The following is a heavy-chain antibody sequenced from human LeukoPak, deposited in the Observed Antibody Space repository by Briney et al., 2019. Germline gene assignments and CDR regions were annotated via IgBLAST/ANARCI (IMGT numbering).Heavy chain of an antibody. CDR3: ARSPDYYDSSEDY. D-gene: IGHD3-22*01. CDR1: GFTFSSYE. J-gene: IGHJ4*02. V-gene: IGHV3-48*03. Sequence: VGSLRLSCAASGFTFSSYEMNWVRQAPGKGLEWVSYISSSGSTIYYADSVKGRFTISRDNAKNSLYLQMNSLRAEDTAVYYCARSPDYYDSSEDYWGQGTLVTVSS. CDR2: ISSSGSTI.